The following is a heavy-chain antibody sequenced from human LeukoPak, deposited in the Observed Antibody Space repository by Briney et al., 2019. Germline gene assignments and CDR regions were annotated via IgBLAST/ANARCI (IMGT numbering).Heavy chain of an antibody. CDR2: INAGNGNT. D-gene: IGHD3-3*01. Sequence: ASVKVSCKASGYTFTSYAMHWVRQAPGQRLEWMGWINAGNGNTKYSQKFQGRVTITRDTSASTAYMELSSLRSEDTAVYYCARGPIPNDFWSGYYTRFDYWGQGTLVTVSS. J-gene: IGHJ4*02. V-gene: IGHV1-3*01. CDR1: GYTFTSYA. CDR3: ARGPIPNDFWSGYYTRFDY.